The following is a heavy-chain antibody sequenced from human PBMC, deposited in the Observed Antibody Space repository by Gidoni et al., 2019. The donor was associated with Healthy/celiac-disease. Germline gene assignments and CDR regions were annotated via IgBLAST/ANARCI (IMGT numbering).Heavy chain of an antibody. CDR1: GFTFSSYA. J-gene: IGHJ4*02. CDR2: ISGSGGST. Sequence: EVQLLESGGGLVQPGGSLRLSCAASGFTFSSYAMSWVRQAPGKGLEWVSAISGSGGSTYYADSVKGRFTISRDNSKNTLYLQMNSLRAEDTAVYYCAKGDIVVVVAATSYDYWGQGTLVTVSS. V-gene: IGHV3-23*01. D-gene: IGHD2-15*01. CDR3: AKGDIVVVVAATSYDY.